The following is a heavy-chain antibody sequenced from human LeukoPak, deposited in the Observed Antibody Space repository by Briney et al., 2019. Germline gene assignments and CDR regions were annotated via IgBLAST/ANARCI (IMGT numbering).Heavy chain of an antibody. V-gene: IGHV3-33*08. J-gene: IGHJ4*02. CDR1: GFTFSSYA. Sequence: QAGGSLRLSCAASGFTFSSYAMHWVRQAPGKGLEWVAVIWYDGSNKYYADSVKGRFTISRDNSKNTLYLQMNSLRAEDTAVYYCARDRDIVVVPAARASYYFDYWGQGTLVTVSS. CDR3: ARDRDIVVVPAARASYYFDY. CDR2: IWYDGSNK. D-gene: IGHD2-2*01.